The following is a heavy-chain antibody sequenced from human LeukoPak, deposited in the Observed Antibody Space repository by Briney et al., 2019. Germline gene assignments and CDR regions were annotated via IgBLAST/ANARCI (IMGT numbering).Heavy chain of an antibody. D-gene: IGHD3-22*01. CDR3: AKDQSVVVTSVDDY. V-gene: IGHV3-23*01. CDR2: ISGSGGST. J-gene: IGHJ4*02. CDR1: GFTFSSYA. Sequence: GGSLRLSCAASGFTFSSYAMSWVRQAPGKGLELVSGISGSGGSTYYADSVKGRFTISRDNSKNTLYLQMNSLRAEDTAVYYCAKDQSVVVTSVDDYWGQGTLVTVSS.